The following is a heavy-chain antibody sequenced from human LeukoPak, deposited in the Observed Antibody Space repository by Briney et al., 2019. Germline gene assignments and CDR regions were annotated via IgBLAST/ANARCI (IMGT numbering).Heavy chain of an antibody. J-gene: IGHJ4*02. Sequence: PGGSLRLSCAASGFTFSSYAMSWVRQAPGKGLEWVSAISGSGGSTYYADSVKGRFTISRDNSKNTLYLQMNSLRAEDTAVYYCAKDSSYDSSGYYYFDYWGQGTLVTVSS. V-gene: IGHV3-23*01. D-gene: IGHD3-22*01. CDR3: AKDSSYDSSGYYYFDY. CDR1: GFTFSSYA. CDR2: ISGSGGST.